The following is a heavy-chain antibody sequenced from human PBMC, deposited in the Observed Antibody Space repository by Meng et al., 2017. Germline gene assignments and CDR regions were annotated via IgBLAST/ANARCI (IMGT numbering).Heavy chain of an antibody. Sequence: ASVKVSCKASGYTFTGYYMHWVRQAPGQGLEWMGRINPNSGGTNYAQKFQGRVTMTRDTSISTAYMELSRLRSDDTAVYYCAVSAQLEQPYYYYYYGMDVWGQGTTVTVLL. CDR3: AVSAQLEQPYYYYYYGMDV. J-gene: IGHJ6*02. CDR2: INPNSGGT. V-gene: IGHV1-2*06. CDR1: GYTFTGYY. D-gene: IGHD1/OR15-1a*01.